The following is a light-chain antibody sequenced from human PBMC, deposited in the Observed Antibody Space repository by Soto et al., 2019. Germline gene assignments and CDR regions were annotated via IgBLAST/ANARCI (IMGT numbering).Light chain of an antibody. J-gene: IGLJ1*01. V-gene: IGLV1-40*01. CDR3: QSYDNSLSGYV. Sequence: QSVLTQPPSVSGAPGQRVTISCSGSSSNIGASYDVNWYQQLPGTAPKLLIYGNTNRPSGVPERFSGSKSGTFASLAITGLQAEDEADYYCQSYDNSLSGYVFGTGTKVTVL. CDR2: GNT. CDR1: SSNIGASYD.